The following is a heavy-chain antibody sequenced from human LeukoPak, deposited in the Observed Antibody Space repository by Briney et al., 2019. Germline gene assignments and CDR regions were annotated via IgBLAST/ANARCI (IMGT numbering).Heavy chain of an antibody. Sequence: GGSLRLSCAASGFTFSDYYMSWIRQAPGKGLEWVSYISSSGSTIYYTDSVKGRFTISRDNAKNSLYLQMNSLRAEDTAVYYCARDLSEYSSSWYHRVNDAFDIWGQGTMVTVSS. D-gene: IGHD6-13*01. V-gene: IGHV3-11*01. J-gene: IGHJ3*02. CDR3: ARDLSEYSSSWYHRVNDAFDI. CDR2: ISSSGSTI. CDR1: GFTFSDYY.